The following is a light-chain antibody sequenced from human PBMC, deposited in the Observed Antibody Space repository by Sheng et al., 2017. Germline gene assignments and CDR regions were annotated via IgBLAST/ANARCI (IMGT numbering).Light chain of an antibody. J-gene: IGLJ1*01. CDR3: SSYVRSNIYV. CDR1: SSDVGGYNY. Sequence: QSALTQPPPASGSPGQSVAISCTGTSSDVGGYNYVSWYQQHPGKAPKLMIYEVTERPSGVPDRFSGSKSGNTASLTVSGLQAEDEADYYCSSYVRSNIYVFGTGTKVTV. CDR2: EVT. V-gene: IGLV2-8*01.